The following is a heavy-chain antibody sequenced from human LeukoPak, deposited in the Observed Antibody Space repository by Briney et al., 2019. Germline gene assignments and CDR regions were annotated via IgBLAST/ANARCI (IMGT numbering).Heavy chain of an antibody. D-gene: IGHD6-19*01. V-gene: IGHV3-48*04. CDR1: GFTFSSYS. CDR2: ISSSSSTI. Sequence: PGGSLRLSCAASGFTFSSYSMNWVRQAPGKGLEWVSYISSSSSTIYYADSVKGRFTISRDNAKNSLYLQMNSLRAEDTAVYYCAREGRDNSGWYYSDFWGQGTLVTVSS. J-gene: IGHJ4*02. CDR3: AREGRDNSGWYYSDF.